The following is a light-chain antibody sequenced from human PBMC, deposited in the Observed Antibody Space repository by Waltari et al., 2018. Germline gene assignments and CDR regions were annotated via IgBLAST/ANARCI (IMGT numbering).Light chain of an antibody. CDR1: QSVSSY. CDR2: DAS. J-gene: IGKJ1*01. Sequence: EIVLTQSPATLSLSRGERANLSCRASQSVSSYLAWYQQKPGQAPRLLIYDASNRATGIPARFSGSGSGTDFTLTISSLEPEDFAVYYCQQRSNWPPTFGQGTKVEIK. CDR3: QQRSNWPPT. V-gene: IGKV3-11*01.